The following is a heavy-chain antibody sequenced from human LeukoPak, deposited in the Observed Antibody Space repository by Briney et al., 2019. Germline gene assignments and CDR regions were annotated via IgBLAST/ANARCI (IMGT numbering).Heavy chain of an antibody. CDR3: AGAMAYYYDSSGYLPSDI. Sequence: SETLSLTCTVSGGSISSYYWSWIRPPPGKGLEWIGYIYYSGSTNYNPSLKSRVTISVDTSKNQFSLKLSSVTAADTAVYYCAGAMAYYYDSSGYLPSDIWGQGTMVTVPS. CDR1: GGSISSYY. V-gene: IGHV4-59*08. D-gene: IGHD3-22*01. J-gene: IGHJ3*02. CDR2: IYYSGST.